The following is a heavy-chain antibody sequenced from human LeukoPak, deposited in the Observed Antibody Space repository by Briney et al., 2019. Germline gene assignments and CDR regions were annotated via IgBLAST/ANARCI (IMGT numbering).Heavy chain of an antibody. D-gene: IGHD3-3*01. CDR2: ISAYNGNT. CDR3: AREPTITIFGVADTLDY. Sequence: ASVKVSCKASGYTFTSYAISWVRQAPGQGLEWIGWISAYNGNTNYAQKLQGRVTMTTDTSTSTAYMELRSLRSDDTAVYYCAREPTITIFGVADTLDYWGQGTLVTVSS. CDR1: GYTFTSYA. J-gene: IGHJ4*02. V-gene: IGHV1-18*01.